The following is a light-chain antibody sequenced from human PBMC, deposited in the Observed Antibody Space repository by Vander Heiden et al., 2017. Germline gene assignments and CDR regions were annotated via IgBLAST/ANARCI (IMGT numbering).Light chain of an antibody. CDR1: QSVSSY. Sequence: EIVLTQSPATLSLSPGERATLSCRASQSVSSYLAWYQQKPGQAPRLLIYDASNRATGIPARFSGSGSGTDFTLTISSLGPEDFAVYYCQQRSNWPRVTFGHGTKVDIK. CDR2: DAS. V-gene: IGKV3-11*01. CDR3: QQRSNWPRVT. J-gene: IGKJ3*01.